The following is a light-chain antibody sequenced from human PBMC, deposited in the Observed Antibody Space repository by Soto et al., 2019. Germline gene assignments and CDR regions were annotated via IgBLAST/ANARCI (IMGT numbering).Light chain of an antibody. V-gene: IGKV3-20*01. J-gene: IGKJ1*01. CDR1: QSVSSNY. CDR3: QQYGSSPWT. CDR2: IAS. Sequence: EIVLTQSPGTLSLSPGERATLSCRASQSVSSNYLAWYQQKTGQTPRLLIYIASSRAPGIPDRFSGSGSGTAFTLTISRVEPEDFAVYYCQQYGSSPWTFGQGTKVEIK.